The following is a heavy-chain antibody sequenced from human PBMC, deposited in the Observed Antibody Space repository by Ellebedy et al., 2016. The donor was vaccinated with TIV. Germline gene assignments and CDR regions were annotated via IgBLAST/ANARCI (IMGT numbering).Heavy chain of an antibody. D-gene: IGHD6-13*01. CDR1: GDSMSSSTYS. CDR2: IHYSGIT. J-gene: IGHJ4*02. Sequence: SETLSLXCTVSGDSMSSSTYSWGWIRQPPGKGLEWIGTIHYSGITYYSPSLKSRAAISVDTSNNRFSLSLTSVTAADTAVYYCARRGGSSWYGYYFDYWGQGTLVTVSS. V-gene: IGHV4-39*02. CDR3: ARRGGSSWYGYYFDY.